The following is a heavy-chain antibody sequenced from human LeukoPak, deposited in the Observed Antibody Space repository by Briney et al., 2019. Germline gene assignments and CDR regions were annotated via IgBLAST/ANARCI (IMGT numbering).Heavy chain of an antibody. J-gene: IGHJ4*02. CDR2: IYTSGNT. D-gene: IGHD3-22*01. Sequence: SETLSLTCTVSGGSISSGSYYWSWIRQPAGKGLEWIGRIYTSGNTNYNPSLKSRVTISVDTSKNQFSLKLSSVTAADTAVYYCAREVRGLTRSGYCFDYWGQGTLVTVSS. CDR1: GGSISSGSYY. V-gene: IGHV4-61*02. CDR3: AREVRGLTRSGYCFDY.